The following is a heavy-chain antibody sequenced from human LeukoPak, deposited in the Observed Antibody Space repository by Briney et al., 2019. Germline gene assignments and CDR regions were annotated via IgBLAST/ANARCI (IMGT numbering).Heavy chain of an antibody. D-gene: IGHD6-19*01. CDR3: AKTTTGYSSGRFPGWPVDY. V-gene: IGHV3-23*01. J-gene: IGHJ4*02. CDR1: GFTFSSYA. CDR2: IFGSGGST. Sequence: GGSLRLSCAASGFTFSSYAMYWVRQAPGKGLEWVPGIFGSGGSTHYADSVKGRFTISRDNSKNTVYLQMNSLRAEDTAVYYCAKTTTGYSSGRFPGWPVDYWGQGTLVTVSS.